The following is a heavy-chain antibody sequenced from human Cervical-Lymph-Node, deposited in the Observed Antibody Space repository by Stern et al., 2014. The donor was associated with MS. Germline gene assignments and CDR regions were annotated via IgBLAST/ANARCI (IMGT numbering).Heavy chain of an antibody. V-gene: IGHV2-26*01. CDR1: GFSLSNARMG. J-gene: IGHJ4*02. CDR2: NFSNDEK. Sequence: QITLKESGPVLVKPTETLTLTCTVSGFSLSNARMGVSWIRQPPGKALEWLAHNFSNDEKSYSTSLKSRLTISKDTSKSQVVLTMTNMDPVDTATYYCARTYDFWSGYPSPFDYWGQGTLVTVSS. CDR3: ARTYDFWSGYPSPFDY. D-gene: IGHD3-3*01.